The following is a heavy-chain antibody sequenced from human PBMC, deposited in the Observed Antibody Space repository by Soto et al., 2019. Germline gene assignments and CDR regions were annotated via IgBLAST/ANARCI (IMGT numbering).Heavy chain of an antibody. D-gene: IGHD3-22*01. CDR3: ARRSRGYDSSGYIDWFDP. J-gene: IGHJ5*02. CDR1: GYTFTSYA. V-gene: IGHV1-3*01. CDR2: INAGNGNT. Sequence: ASVKVSCKASGYTFTSYAIHWVRQAPGQRLEWMGWINAGNGNTKYSQKFQGRVTITRDTSASTAYMELSSLRSEDTAVYYCARRSRGYDSSGYIDWFDPWGQGTLVTVSS.